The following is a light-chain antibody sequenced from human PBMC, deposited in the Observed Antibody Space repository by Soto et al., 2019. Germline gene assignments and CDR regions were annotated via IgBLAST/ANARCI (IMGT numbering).Light chain of an antibody. CDR2: GAS. CDR3: QQYGSSGT. CDR1: QSVSNNY. V-gene: IGKV3-20*01. Sequence: EIVSTPSPGTLSLSPRERATLSCMASQSVSNNYLAWYQQKPGQAPRLLIYGASNRATGIPDRFSGSGSGTDFTLTISRLEPEDFAVYYCQQYGSSGTFGQGTKVAIK. J-gene: IGKJ1*01.